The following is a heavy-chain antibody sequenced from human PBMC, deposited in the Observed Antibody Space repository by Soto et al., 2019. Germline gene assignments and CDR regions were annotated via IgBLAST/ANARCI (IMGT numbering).Heavy chain of an antibody. V-gene: IGHV4-34*01. Sequence: ETLSLTCAVYGGSFSGYYWSWIRQPPGKGLEWIGEINHSGSTNYNPSLKSRVTISVDTSKNQFSLKLSSVTAADTAVYYCARGGGWSSGWYGSGIAKWELPRAYNWFDPWGQGTLVTVSS. D-gene: IGHD6-19*01. J-gene: IGHJ5*02. CDR2: INHSGST. CDR3: ARGGGWSSGWYGSGIAKWELPRAYNWFDP. CDR1: GGSFSGYY.